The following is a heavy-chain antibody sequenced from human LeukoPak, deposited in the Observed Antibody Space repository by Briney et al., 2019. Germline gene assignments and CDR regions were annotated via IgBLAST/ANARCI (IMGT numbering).Heavy chain of an antibody. CDR2: ITNTGST. CDR3: ARMTTGTSMDV. Sequence: SETLSLTCTVSGGSISNSAYYWVWIRQPPGKGLEWIGTITNTGSTYSNPSLKSRVTISIDTSKTQISLKLTSVTAADTAVFYSARMTTGTSMDVWGQGTPVTVSS. CDR1: GGSISNSAYY. V-gene: IGHV4-39*01. J-gene: IGHJ6*02. D-gene: IGHD3-10*01.